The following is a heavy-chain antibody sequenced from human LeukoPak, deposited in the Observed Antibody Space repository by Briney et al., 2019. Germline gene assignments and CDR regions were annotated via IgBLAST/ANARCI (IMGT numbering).Heavy chain of an antibody. Sequence: SSETLSLTCTVSGGSISSSSYYWGWLRQPPGQGLEWVGSFYCSWSTYYNLSLKSRVTISVDTSKNQFPLKLSSVTAADTAVYYCARHNITMIVVVITTWFDPWGQGTLVTVSS. D-gene: IGHD3-22*01. V-gene: IGHV4-39*01. CDR1: GGSISSSSYY. CDR3: ARHNITMIVVVITTWFDP. J-gene: IGHJ5*02. CDR2: FYCSWST.